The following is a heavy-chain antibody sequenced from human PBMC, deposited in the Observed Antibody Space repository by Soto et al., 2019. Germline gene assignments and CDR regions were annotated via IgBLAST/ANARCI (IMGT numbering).Heavy chain of an antibody. Sequence: GGSLRLSCTVSGFTYDSYTMNWLRQAPGRGLEWVSSISATTTYKYYADSVEGRFTISRDNAKNSLYLQTNNLRADDTAVYYCARGGTSKSGHLWYFDFWGRGTLVTVPQ. CDR1: GFTYDSYT. V-gene: IGHV3-21*01. D-gene: IGHD1-1*01. J-gene: IGHJ2*01. CDR3: ARGGTSKSGHLWYFDF. CDR2: ISATTTYK.